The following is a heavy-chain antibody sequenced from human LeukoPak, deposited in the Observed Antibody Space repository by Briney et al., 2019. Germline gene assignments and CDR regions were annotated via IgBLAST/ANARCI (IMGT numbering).Heavy chain of an antibody. CDR3: ARHAGDIVVVPAVNFDY. CDR2: SGST. J-gene: IGHJ4*02. V-gene: IGHV4-39*01. Sequence: SGSTYYTPSLKSRVTISVDTSKNQFSLKLSSVTAADTAVYYCARHAGDIVVVPAVNFDYWGQGTLVTVSS. D-gene: IGHD2-2*01.